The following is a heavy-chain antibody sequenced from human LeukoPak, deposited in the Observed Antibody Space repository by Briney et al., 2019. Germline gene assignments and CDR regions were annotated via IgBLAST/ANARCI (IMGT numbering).Heavy chain of an antibody. CDR1: GYTLTELS. V-gene: IGHV1-24*01. CDR3: ATLSGIAASYWFDP. Sequence: ASVKVSCKVSGYTLTELSMHWVRQAPGKGLEWMGGFDPEDGETIYAQKFQGRVTMTEDTSTDTAYMELSSLRSEDTAVYYCATLSGIAASYWFDPWGQGTLVTVSS. D-gene: IGHD6-25*01. J-gene: IGHJ5*02. CDR2: FDPEDGET.